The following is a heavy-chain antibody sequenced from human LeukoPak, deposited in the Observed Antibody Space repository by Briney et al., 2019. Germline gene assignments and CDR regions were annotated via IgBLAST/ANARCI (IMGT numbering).Heavy chain of an antibody. D-gene: IGHD4-17*01. CDR2: IYMSGST. CDR1: GGSFSSYY. V-gene: IGHV4-4*07. CDR3: VRDLGYGDHFWFDP. Sequence: SETLSLTXTVSGGSFSSYYWNWIRQSAGKGLEWIGRIYMSGSTNYNPSLKSRVTMSLDTSKNHFSLKLTSVTAADTAVYFCVRDLGYGDHFWFDPWGQGTLVTVSS. J-gene: IGHJ5*02.